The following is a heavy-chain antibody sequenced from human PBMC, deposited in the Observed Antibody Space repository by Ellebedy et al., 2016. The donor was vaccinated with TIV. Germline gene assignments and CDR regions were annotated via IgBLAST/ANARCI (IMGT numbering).Heavy chain of an antibody. CDR3: AKYSSGWLIPFDY. CDR1: GFTFSSHA. CDR2: ISDSGGGT. J-gene: IGHJ4*02. D-gene: IGHD6-19*01. V-gene: IGHV3-23*01. Sequence: GESLKISCAASGFTFSSHAMSWVRQAPGKGLEWVSAISDSGGGTYYADSVKGRLTISRDNSKNTLYLQINSLRAEDTAVYYCAKYSSGWLIPFDYWGQGTLVTVSS.